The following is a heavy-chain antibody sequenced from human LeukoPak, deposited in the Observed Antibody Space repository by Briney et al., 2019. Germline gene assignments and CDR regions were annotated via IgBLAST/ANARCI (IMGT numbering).Heavy chain of an antibody. CDR3: ARGKSYGDSEDY. CDR1: GFTFNIYW. CDR2: INQDGSEK. V-gene: IGHV3-7*05. D-gene: IGHD2-21*02. Sequence: GGSLRLSCAASGFTFNIYWMSWVRQAPGKGLEWVANINQDGSEKYYVDSVKGRFTISRDNAKNSLYLQMNSLRAEDTAVYYCARGKSYGDSEDYWGQGTLVTVSS. J-gene: IGHJ4*02.